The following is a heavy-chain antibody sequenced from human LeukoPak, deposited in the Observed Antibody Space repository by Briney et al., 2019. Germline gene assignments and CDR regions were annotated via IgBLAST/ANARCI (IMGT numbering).Heavy chain of an antibody. D-gene: IGHD3-10*01. CDR3: ARRLLWFGELFYWFDP. CDR1: GGSISSYY. J-gene: IGHJ5*02. CDR2: IYASGST. Sequence: SETLSLTCTVSGGSISSYYWSWIRQPAGKGLEWIGRIYASGSTNYNPSLKSRVTMSVDTSKNQFSLKLSSVTAADTAVYYCARRLLWFGELFYWFDPWGQGTLVTVSS. V-gene: IGHV4-4*07.